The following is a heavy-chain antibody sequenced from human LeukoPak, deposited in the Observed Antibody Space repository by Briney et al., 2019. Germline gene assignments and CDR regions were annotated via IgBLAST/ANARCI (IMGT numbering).Heavy chain of an antibody. D-gene: IGHD6-19*01. CDR2: IYYSGST. J-gene: IGHJ4*02. Sequence: PSETLSLTCTVSGGSISSYYWSWIRQPPGKGLEWIGYIYYSGSTNYNPSLKSRVTISVDTYKNHFSLKLSSVTAADTAVYYCAREEQWLVVFDYWGQGTLVTVSS. CDR3: AREEQWLVVFDY. V-gene: IGHV4-59*12. CDR1: GGSISSYY.